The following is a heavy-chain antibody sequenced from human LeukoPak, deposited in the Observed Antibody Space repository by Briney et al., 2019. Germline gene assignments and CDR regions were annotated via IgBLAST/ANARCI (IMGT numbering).Heavy chain of an antibody. Sequence: GGSLRLSCAASGFTFSTYGMHWVRQAPGKGLEWVALIYYDGGNKYYADSVKGRFTISRDNSKNTLYLQMNSLRAEDTAVYYCARSRDGYHHGLLWGQGTLVTVSS. CDR1: GFTFSTYG. CDR3: ARSRDGYHHGLL. V-gene: IGHV3-33*01. D-gene: IGHD5-24*01. CDR2: IYYDGGNK. J-gene: IGHJ4*02.